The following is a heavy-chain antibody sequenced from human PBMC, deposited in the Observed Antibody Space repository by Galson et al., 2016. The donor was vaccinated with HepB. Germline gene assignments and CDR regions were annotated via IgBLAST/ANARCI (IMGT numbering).Heavy chain of an antibody. D-gene: IGHD2-2*01. V-gene: IGHV7-4-1*02. J-gene: IGHJ3*02. CDR2: INTNTGKS. CDR3: ARDMGYCSSTSCYVTAFDM. CDR1: GGTFNTYA. Sequence: SVKVSCKASGGTFNTYAMNWVRQAPGQGLEWMGWINTNTGKSTYAQGFTGRFVFSLDTSVTTTYLQISGLKAEDTAVYYCARDMGYCSSTSCYVTAFDMWGQGTMITVSA.